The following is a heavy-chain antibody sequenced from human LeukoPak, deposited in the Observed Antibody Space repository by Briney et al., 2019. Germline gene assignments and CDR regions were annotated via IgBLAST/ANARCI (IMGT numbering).Heavy chain of an antibody. Sequence: SETLSLTCAVYGGSFSGYYWSWVRQPPGKGLEWIGEINHSGSTNYNPSLKSRVTISVDTSKNQFSLKLSSVTAADTAVYYCARGRNSSGWYRYWGQGTPVTVSS. V-gene: IGHV4-34*01. CDR3: ARGRNSSGWYRY. D-gene: IGHD6-19*01. CDR2: INHSGST. CDR1: GGSFSGYY. J-gene: IGHJ4*02.